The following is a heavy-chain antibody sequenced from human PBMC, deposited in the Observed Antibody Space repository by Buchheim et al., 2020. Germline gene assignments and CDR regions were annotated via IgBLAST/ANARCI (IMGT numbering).Heavy chain of an antibody. V-gene: IGHV4-34*01. J-gene: IGHJ5*02. CDR1: GGSFSGYY. D-gene: IGHD3-3*01. CDR2: INHSGST. CDR3: ARIPRPGKTLRFLEWVP. Sequence: QVQLQQWGAGLLKPSETLSLTCAVYGGSFSGYYWSWIRQPPGKGLEWIGEINHSGSTNYNPSLKSRVTMSVDTSKKQFSLKLSSVTAADTAVYHCARIPRPGKTLRFLEWVPWDQGTL.